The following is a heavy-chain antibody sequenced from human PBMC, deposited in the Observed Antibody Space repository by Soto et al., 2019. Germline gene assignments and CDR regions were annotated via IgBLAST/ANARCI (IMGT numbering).Heavy chain of an antibody. J-gene: IGHJ3*02. CDR2: ISADITYT. V-gene: IGHV3-23*01. CDR1: GFDFINNA. Sequence: GGSLRLSCAASGFDFINNAMAWVRQAPGKGLEWVSTISADITYTYYADAVRGRFTVSRDNSKNTVYLHMNSLRADDTAVYYCENQNTAKRAFDTWGQGTMVTVSS. CDR3: ENQNTAKRAFDT. D-gene: IGHD2-21*02.